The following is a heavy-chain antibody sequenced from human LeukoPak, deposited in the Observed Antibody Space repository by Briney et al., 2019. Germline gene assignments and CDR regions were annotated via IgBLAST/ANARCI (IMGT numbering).Heavy chain of an antibody. CDR1: GYTFTGYY. Sequence: DSLKVSCKASGYTFTGYYMHWVRQAPGQGLEWMGWINPNSGGTNYAQKFQGRVTMTRDTSISTAYMELSRLRSDDTAVYYCARALGYSSSWDFDYWGQGTLVTVSS. V-gene: IGHV1-2*02. J-gene: IGHJ4*02. D-gene: IGHD6-13*01. CDR2: INPNSGGT. CDR3: ARALGYSSSWDFDY.